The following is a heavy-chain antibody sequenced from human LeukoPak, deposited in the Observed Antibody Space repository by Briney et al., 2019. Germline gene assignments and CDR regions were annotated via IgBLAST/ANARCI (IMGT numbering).Heavy chain of an antibody. V-gene: IGHV4-4*07. CDR3: ARGGTYNSFDY. CDR1: GGSISSYY. D-gene: IGHD1-14*01. CDR2: IYSSGST. J-gene: IGHJ4*02. Sequence: PSETLSLTCTVSGGSISSYYWSWIRQPAGKGLERIGRIYSSGSTTYNPSLKSRVSLSVDTSKNQFSLELSSVTAADTAVYYCARGGTYNSFDYWGQGTLVTVSS.